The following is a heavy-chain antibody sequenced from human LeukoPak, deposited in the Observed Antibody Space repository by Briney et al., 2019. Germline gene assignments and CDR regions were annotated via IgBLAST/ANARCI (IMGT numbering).Heavy chain of an antibody. D-gene: IGHD3-22*01. V-gene: IGHV1-69*05. J-gene: IGHJ4*02. Sequence: SVKVSCKASGATFSSYAISWVRQAPGQGLEWMGRIIPIFGTANYAQKFQGRVTITTDESTSTAYMELSSLRSEDTAVYYCAREAPGITMIVVCYFDYWGQGTLVTVSS. CDR2: IIPIFGTA. CDR3: AREAPGITMIVVCYFDY. CDR1: GATFSSYA.